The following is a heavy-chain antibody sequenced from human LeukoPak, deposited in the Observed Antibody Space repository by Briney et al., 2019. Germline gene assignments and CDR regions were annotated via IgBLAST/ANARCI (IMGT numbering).Heavy chain of an antibody. CDR2: IIPIFGTA. D-gene: IGHD6-13*01. V-gene: IGHV1-69*13. CDR3: ARFRAAAARYYFDY. Sequence: ASVKVSCEASGGTFSSYAISWVRQAPGQGLEWMGGIIPIFGTANYAQKFQGRVTITADESTSTAYMELSSLRSEDTAVYYCARFRAAAARYYFDYWGQGTLVTVSS. CDR1: GGTFSSYA. J-gene: IGHJ4*02.